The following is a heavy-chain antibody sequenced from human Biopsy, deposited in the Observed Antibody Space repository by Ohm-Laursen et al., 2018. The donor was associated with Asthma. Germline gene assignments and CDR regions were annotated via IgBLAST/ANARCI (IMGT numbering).Heavy chain of an antibody. D-gene: IGHD6-19*01. CDR3: ARASVAASSNWFDP. V-gene: IGHV4-30-4*01. CDR1: GASIKTDDHY. Sequence: SETLSLTCTVSGASIKTDDHYWSWLRQPPGKGLEWFGFIHYSGSTSYNPSLKGGVTISVDTSKNQFSLKLSPVTAADTAVYYGARASVAASSNWFDPWGQGTLVTVSS. CDR2: IHYSGST. J-gene: IGHJ5*01.